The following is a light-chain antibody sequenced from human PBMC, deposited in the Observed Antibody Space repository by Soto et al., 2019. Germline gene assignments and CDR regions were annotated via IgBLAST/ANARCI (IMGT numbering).Light chain of an antibody. CDR2: GNT. CDR1: SSNIGAGCD. CDR3: QSYDTSLSGPVV. V-gene: IGLV1-40*01. Sequence: QAVVTQPPSVSGAPGQRVTMSCTGSSSNIGAGCDVHWYQHLPGTAPKLLIYGNTNRPSGVPDRFSGSKSGTSASLAITGLQAEDEADYSCQSYDTSLSGPVVFGGGTKLTVL. J-gene: IGLJ2*01.